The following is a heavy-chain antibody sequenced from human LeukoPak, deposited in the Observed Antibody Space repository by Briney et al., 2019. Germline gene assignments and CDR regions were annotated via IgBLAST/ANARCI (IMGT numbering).Heavy chain of an antibody. V-gene: IGHV1-69*13. CDR2: IIPIFGTA. CDR1: GGTFSSYA. J-gene: IGHJ4*02. CDR3: AGDFREVGATGDY. Sequence: GASVKVSCKASGGTFSSYAISWVRQAPGQGLEWMGGIIPIFGTANYAQKFQGRVTITADESTSTAYMELSSLRSEDTAVYYCAGDFREVGATGDYWGQGTLVTVSS. D-gene: IGHD1-26*01.